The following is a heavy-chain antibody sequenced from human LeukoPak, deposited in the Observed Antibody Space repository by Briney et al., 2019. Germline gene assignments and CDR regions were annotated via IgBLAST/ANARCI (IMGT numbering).Heavy chain of an antibody. Sequence: ASVKVSCKASGGTFSSYAISWVRQAPGQGLEWMGGIIPIFGTANYAQKLQGRVTMTTDTSTSTAYMELRSLRSDDTAVYYCAPSQVSSPFDYWGQGTLVTVSS. D-gene: IGHD3-10*01. V-gene: IGHV1-69*05. J-gene: IGHJ4*02. CDR1: GGTFSSYA. CDR3: APSQVSSPFDY. CDR2: IIPIFGTA.